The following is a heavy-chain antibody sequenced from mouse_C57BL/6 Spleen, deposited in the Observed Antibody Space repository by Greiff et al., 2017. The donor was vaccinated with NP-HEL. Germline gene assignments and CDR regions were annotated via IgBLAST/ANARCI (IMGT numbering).Heavy chain of an antibody. Sequence: DVKLVESGGGLVKPGGSLKLSCAASGFTFSSYAMSWVRQTPEKRLEWVATISDGGSYTYYPDNVKGRFTISRDNAKNNLYLQMSHLKSEDTAMYYCAREGYGYDYYAMDYWGQGTSVTVSS. J-gene: IGHJ4*01. CDR1: GFTFSSYA. CDR3: AREGYGYDYYAMDY. V-gene: IGHV5-4*01. CDR2: ISDGGSYT. D-gene: IGHD2-2*01.